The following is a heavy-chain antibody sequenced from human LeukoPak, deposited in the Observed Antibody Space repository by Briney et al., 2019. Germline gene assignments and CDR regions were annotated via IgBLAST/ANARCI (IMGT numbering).Heavy chain of an antibody. Sequence: GGSLRLSCAASGFTFTSAWMNWVRQASGKGLEWVAVISYDGSNKYYADSVKGRFTISRGNSKNTLYLQMNSLRAEDTAVYYCAREGCTNGVCYSSYYCYMDVWGKGTTVTVSS. CDR1: GFTFTSAW. J-gene: IGHJ6*03. D-gene: IGHD2-8*01. CDR2: ISYDGSNK. V-gene: IGHV3-30*03. CDR3: AREGCTNGVCYSSYYCYMDV.